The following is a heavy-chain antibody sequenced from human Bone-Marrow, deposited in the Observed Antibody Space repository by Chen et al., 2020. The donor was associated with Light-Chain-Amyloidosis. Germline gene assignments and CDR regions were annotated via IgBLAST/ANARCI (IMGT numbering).Heavy chain of an antibody. CDR3: ASTTVTTRHVGAFDI. J-gene: IGHJ3*02. CDR1: GFIVSDNY. V-gene: IGHV3-53*02. Sequence: EVQLVETGGGLIQPGGSLRLSCEASGFIVSDNYITWVRQAPGKGLEWVSVIYSGGITYYADSRNTLYLQMNSLRGEDTAIYYCASTTVTTRHVGAFDIWGQGTKVTVSS. D-gene: IGHD4-17*01. CDR2: IYSGGIT.